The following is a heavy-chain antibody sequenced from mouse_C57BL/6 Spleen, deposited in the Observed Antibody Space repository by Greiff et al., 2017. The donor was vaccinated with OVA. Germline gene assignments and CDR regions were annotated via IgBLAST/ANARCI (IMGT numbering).Heavy chain of an antibody. Sequence: EVQLVESGAELVRPGASVKLSCTASGFNIKDDYMHWVKQRPEQGLEWIGWIDPENGDTEYASKFQGKATITADTSSNTAYLQLSSLTSEDTAVYYCTTGDYDEGYFDYWGQGTTLTVSS. CDR2: IDPENGDT. CDR1: GFNIKDDY. D-gene: IGHD2-4*01. V-gene: IGHV14-4*01. J-gene: IGHJ2*01. CDR3: TTGDYDEGYFDY.